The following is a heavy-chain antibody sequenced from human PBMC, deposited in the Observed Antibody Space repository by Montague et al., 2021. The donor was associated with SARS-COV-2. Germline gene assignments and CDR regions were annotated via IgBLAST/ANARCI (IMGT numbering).Heavy chain of an antibody. CDR3: ARDITMVRGVIIIEGAFDI. V-gene: IGHV3-30*04. CDR1: GFTFSSYA. Sequence: SLRLSCAASGFTFSSYATHWVRQAPGKGLEWVAVISYDGSNKYYADSVKGRFTISRDNSKNTLYLQMNSLRAEDTAVYYCARDITMVRGVIIIEGAFDIWGQGTMVTVSS. D-gene: IGHD3-10*01. J-gene: IGHJ3*02. CDR2: ISYDGSNK.